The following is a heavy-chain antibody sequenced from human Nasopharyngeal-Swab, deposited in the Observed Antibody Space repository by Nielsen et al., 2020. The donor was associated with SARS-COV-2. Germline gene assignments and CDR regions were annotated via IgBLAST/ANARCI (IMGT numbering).Heavy chain of an antibody. D-gene: IGHD6-19*01. J-gene: IGHJ4*02. CDR3: ARDMGESSGWPDPFDY. V-gene: IGHV4-59*01. Sequence: CQAPGKGLEWIGYIYYSGSTNYNPSLRSRVTISVDTSKNQFSLKLSSVTAADTAVYYCARDMGESSGWPDPFDYWGQGTLVTVSS. CDR2: IYYSGST.